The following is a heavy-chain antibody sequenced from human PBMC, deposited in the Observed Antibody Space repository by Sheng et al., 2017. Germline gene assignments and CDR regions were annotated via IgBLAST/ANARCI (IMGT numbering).Heavy chain of an antibody. V-gene: IGHV3-74*01. Sequence: EVQLVESRGGLVQPGGSLRLSCAASGFTSSNNWMHWVRQVPGKGLVWVSRISGDARGTTYAESVKGRFTISRDNAKNTLYLQMDSLRVEDTAVYYCTRQSFSSGGYFDLWGQGILVTVSS. CDR1: GFTSSNNW. J-gene: IGHJ4*02. CDR2: ISGDARGT. CDR3: TRQSFSSGGYFDL. D-gene: IGHD1-26*01.